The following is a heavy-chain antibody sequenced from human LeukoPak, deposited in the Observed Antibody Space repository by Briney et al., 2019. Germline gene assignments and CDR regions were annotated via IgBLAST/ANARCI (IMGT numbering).Heavy chain of an antibody. CDR2: IYTGDTA. Sequence: GSLRLSCVVSGFSVSGNYMNWVRQAPGQGLQWVSMIYTGDTAYYAESVKGRFTISRDDSKNAVYLQMNDMRVEDTAVYYCATRFYFQSWGLGTLVTVSS. CDR1: GFSVSGNY. D-gene: IGHD2/OR15-2a*01. V-gene: IGHV3-53*01. J-gene: IGHJ4*02. CDR3: ATRFYFQS.